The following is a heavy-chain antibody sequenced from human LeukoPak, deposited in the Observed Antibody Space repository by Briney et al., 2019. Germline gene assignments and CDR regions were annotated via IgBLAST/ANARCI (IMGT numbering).Heavy chain of an antibody. D-gene: IGHD4-17*01. CDR1: GFTFSSYA. CDR2: ISYDGSNK. CDR3: ARDPPSDYGDYDY. J-gene: IGHJ4*02. Sequence: PGRSLRLSCAAFGFTFSSYAMHWVRQAPGKGLEWVAVISYDGSNKYYADSVKGRFTISRDNSKNTLYLQMNSLRAEDTAVYYCARDPPSDYGDYDYWGQGTLVTVSS. V-gene: IGHV3-30*04.